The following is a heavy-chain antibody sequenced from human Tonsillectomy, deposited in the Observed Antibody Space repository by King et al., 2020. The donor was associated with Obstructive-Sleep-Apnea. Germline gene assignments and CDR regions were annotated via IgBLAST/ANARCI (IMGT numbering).Heavy chain of an antibody. D-gene: IGHD4-17*01. CDR1: GGSISSSSYY. Sequence: QLQESGPGLMKPSETLSLTCTVSGGSISSSSYYWGWIRQPPGKGLEWFGHIFYTGTTYYNPSLKSRVTMSVDTSKNQFSLNLSSVTAADTAVYYCARRFNGDYVVDYWGQGALVTVSS. V-gene: IGHV4-39*01. J-gene: IGHJ4*02. CDR3: ARRFNGDYVVDY. CDR2: IFYTGTT.